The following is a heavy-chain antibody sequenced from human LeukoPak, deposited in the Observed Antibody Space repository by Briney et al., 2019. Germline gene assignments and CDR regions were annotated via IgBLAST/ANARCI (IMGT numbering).Heavy chain of an antibody. V-gene: IGHV1-2*02. CDR3: ARGDHIVVVPFDY. J-gene: IGHJ4*02. CDR2: INPNSGGT. CDR1: GYTFTGYY. Sequence: ASVKVSCKASGYTFTGYYMHWVRQAPGQGLEWMAWINPNSGGTNYAQKFQGRVTMTRDTSISTAYMELSRLRSDDTAVYYCARGDHIVVVPFDYWGQGTLVTVSS. D-gene: IGHD2-2*01.